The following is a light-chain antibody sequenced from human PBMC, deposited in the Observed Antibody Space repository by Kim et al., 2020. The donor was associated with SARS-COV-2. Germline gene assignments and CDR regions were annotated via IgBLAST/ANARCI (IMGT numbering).Light chain of an antibody. CDR1: QGISNY. CDR3: HKYNFAPWT. V-gene: IGKV1-27*01. CDR2: AAS. Sequence: DIQMTQSPSSLSASVGDRVTITCRTSQGISNYLAWYQQKPGKVPKLLIYAASTLQSGVPPRFSGSGSGTDFTLTISSLQPEDVATYYCHKYNFAPWTFGQGTKVDIK. J-gene: IGKJ1*01.